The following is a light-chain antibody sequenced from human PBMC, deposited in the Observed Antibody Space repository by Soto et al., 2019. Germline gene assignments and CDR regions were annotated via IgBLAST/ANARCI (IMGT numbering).Light chain of an antibody. CDR1: QSVSSRS. Sequence: EIVLTQSPGTLSLSPGERATLSCRASQSVSSRSLAWYQQKPGQAPRLLISGASSRAADIPDRFSGSGSGTDFTLTINRLEPEDFAVYYCQQYDSSPRTFGQVTKVEIK. CDR2: GAS. J-gene: IGKJ1*01. V-gene: IGKV3-20*01. CDR3: QQYDSSPRT.